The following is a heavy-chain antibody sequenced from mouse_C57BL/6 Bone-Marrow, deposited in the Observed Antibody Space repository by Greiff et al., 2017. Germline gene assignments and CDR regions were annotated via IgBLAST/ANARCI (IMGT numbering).Heavy chain of an antibody. CDR2: FYPGSGSI. D-gene: IGHD4-1*01. CDR1: GYTFTEYT. V-gene: IGHV1-62-2*01. CDR3: GRHEGLTGAGWFAY. Sequence: QVQLQQSGAELVKPGASVKLSCKASGYTFTEYTIHWVKQRSGQGLEWIGWFYPGSGSIKYNEKFKDKATLTANKSSSTVYLALSRLTSGDAAVYCGGRHEGLTGAGWFAYWGQGTLVTVSA. J-gene: IGHJ3*01.